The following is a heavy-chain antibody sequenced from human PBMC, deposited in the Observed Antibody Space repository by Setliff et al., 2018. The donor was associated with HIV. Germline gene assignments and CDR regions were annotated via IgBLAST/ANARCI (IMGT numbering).Heavy chain of an antibody. Sequence: PGGSLRLSCTASGFTFGDYAMSWVRQAPGKGLEWVGFIRSKAYGGTTEYAASVKGRFTISRDDSKSIAYLQMNSLKTEDTAVYYCTRSITIFGVGWGNYYYYMDVWGKGTTVTVSS. J-gene: IGHJ6*03. CDR1: GFTFGDYA. D-gene: IGHD3-3*01. V-gene: IGHV3-49*04. CDR3: TRSITIFGVGWGNYYYYMDV. CDR2: IRSKAYGGTT.